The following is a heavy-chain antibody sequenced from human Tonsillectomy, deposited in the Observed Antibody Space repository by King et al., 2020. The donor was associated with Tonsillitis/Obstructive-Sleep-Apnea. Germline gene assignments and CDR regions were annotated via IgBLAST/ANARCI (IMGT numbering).Heavy chain of an antibody. CDR3: ARGRAGDGYRIITPGFDY. Sequence: VQLVESGGGLVQPGGSLRLSCAASGFTFSSYEMNWVRQAPGKGLEWVSYISSSGRTIHYADSVKGRFTISRDNAKKSLYLQMNSLRAEDTAIYYCARGRAGDGYRIITPGFDYWGQGTLVTVSS. CDR1: GFTFSSYE. J-gene: IGHJ4*02. V-gene: IGHV3-48*03. D-gene: IGHD5-24*01. CDR2: ISSSGRTI.